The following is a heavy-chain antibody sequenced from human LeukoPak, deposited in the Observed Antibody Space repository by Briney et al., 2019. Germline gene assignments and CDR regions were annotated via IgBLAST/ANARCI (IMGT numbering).Heavy chain of an antibody. CDR3: ARGRDGTNWFEAFDI. CDR2: IYRGGYT. CDR1: GFTVSSNY. D-gene: IGHD1-1*01. V-gene: IGHV3-53*01. J-gene: IGHJ3*02. Sequence: GGSLRLSCAASGFTVSSNYMSWVRQAPGKGLEWVSLIYRGGYTYYADSVKGRFTISRDNSNNALYLQMNSLRAEDTAVYYCARGRDGTNWFEAFDIWGQGTMRTVSS.